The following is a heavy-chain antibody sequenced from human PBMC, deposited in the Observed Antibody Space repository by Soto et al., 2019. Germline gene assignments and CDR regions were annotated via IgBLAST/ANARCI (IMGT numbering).Heavy chain of an antibody. CDR1: GFTFSSYA. Sequence: QVQLVESGGGVVQPGRSLRLSCAASGFTFSSYAMHWVRQSPGKGLEWVAVISYDGSNKYYADSVKGRFTISRDNSKNTLYLQMNSLRAEDTAVYYCARDGDVVVVATYMDVWGQGTTVTVSS. J-gene: IGHJ6*03. CDR2: ISYDGSNK. CDR3: ARDGDVVVVATYMDV. V-gene: IGHV3-30-3*01. D-gene: IGHD2-15*01.